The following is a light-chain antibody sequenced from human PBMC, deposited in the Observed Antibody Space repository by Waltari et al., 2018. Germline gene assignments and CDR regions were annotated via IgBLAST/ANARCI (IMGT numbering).Light chain of an antibody. CDR1: QSVRNN. CDR3: QQYNKWLTWT. V-gene: IGKV3-15*01. Sequence: EVVMTQSPATLSVSPGERATLSCRASQSVRNNLAWYQQKPGQAPRLLIYGASTRATGIPARFSGSGSGTEFTLTISSLQSEDFAVYYCQQYNKWLTWTFGQGTKVEIK. J-gene: IGKJ1*01. CDR2: GAS.